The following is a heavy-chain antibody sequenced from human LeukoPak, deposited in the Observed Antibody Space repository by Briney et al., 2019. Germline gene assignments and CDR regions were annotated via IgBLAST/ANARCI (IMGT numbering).Heavy chain of an antibody. CDR1: GFTFSSYV. D-gene: IGHD6-6*01. V-gene: IGHV3-21*01. Sequence: PGRSLRLSCAASGFTFSSYVMHRVRQAPGKGLEWVSSISSSSSYIYYADSVKGRFTISRDNAKNSLYLQMNSLRADDTAVYYCARGGVYSTSAVDYWGQGTLVTVSS. CDR2: ISSSSSYI. J-gene: IGHJ4*02. CDR3: ARGGVYSTSAVDY.